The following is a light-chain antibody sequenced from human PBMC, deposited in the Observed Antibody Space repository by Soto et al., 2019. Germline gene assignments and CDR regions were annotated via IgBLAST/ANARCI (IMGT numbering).Light chain of an antibody. CDR1: QSVSSDY. V-gene: IGKV3-20*01. Sequence: EIVLTQSPCTLYLSPGERATLSCRASQSVSSDYSSWYQQKTGQPPRLLIYGASYRATGIPDRFSGGGSGTDFTLTISRLEAEDFAVYYCQQYGSTPPVTFGGGTKVEIK. CDR2: GAS. J-gene: IGKJ4*01. CDR3: QQYGSTPPVT.